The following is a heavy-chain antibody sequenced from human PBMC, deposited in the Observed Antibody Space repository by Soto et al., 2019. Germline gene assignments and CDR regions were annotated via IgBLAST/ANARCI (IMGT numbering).Heavy chain of an antibody. CDR1: GGSISSSNW. D-gene: IGHD3-10*01. CDR3: ARVRGGSGSYYYYYYGMDV. J-gene: IGHJ6*02. V-gene: IGHV4-4*02. Sequence: QVQLQESGPGLVKPSGTLSLTCAVSGGSISSSNWWSWVRQPPGKGLEWIGEIYHSGSTNYNPSLKSRVTISVDKSKTQFSLKLSSVTAADTAVYYCARVRGGSGSYYYYYYGMDVWGQGTTVTVSS. CDR2: IYHSGST.